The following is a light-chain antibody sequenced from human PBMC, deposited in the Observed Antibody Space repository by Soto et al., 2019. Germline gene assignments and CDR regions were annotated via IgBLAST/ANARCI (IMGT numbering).Light chain of an antibody. CDR3: QQYENYWK. J-gene: IGKJ1*01. Sequence: DIQMTQSPSTLSATAGDRDTITCRASQSISSGLAWYQQKPGKAPKLLIYDASNLESGVPSRFSGSGSGTEFTLTISNLQPDDIATYYCQQYENYWKFGQGTKV. CDR2: DAS. CDR1: QSISSG. V-gene: IGKV1-5*01.